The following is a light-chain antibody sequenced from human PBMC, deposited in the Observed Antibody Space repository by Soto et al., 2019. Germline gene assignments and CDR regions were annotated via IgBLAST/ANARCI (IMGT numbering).Light chain of an antibody. V-gene: IGLV2-14*03. CDR2: DVS. CDR1: SSDVGGSNY. Sequence: QSALTQPASVSGSPGQSITISCTGTSSDVGGSNYVSWYQQHPGKAPKLMIYDVSNRPSGVSNRFSGSKSGNTASLTISGLQAEDEADYYCQSYDSSLSGWVFGGGTKLTVL. J-gene: IGLJ3*02. CDR3: QSYDSSLSGWV.